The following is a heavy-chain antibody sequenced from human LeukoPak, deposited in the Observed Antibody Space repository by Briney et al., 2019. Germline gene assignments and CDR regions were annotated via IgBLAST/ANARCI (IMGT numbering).Heavy chain of an antibody. CDR2: ISYDGSNK. CDR1: GFTFSSDA. V-gene: IGHV3-30-3*01. J-gene: IGHJ4*02. Sequence: GGSLRLSCAASGFTFSSDAMHWVRQAPGKGLEWVAVISYDGSNKYYADSVKGRFTISRDNSKNTLYLQMNSLRAEDTAVYYCARGEWLLSPFDYWGQGTLVTVSS. CDR3: ARGEWLLSPFDY. D-gene: IGHD3-3*01.